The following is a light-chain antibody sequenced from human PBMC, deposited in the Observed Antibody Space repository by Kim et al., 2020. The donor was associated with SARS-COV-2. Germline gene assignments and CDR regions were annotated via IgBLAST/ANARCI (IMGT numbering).Light chain of an antibody. CDR1: RSNLGSDY. CDR2: SNT. Sequence: GHRLTLSCAGTRSNLGSDYVYWYQPLPGTAPQLLTYSNTQRPSGVRDRFSGSKSGTSASLAISGLRSEDEADYYCAAWDDSLSGWVFGGGTQLTVL. V-gene: IGLV1-47*01. CDR3: AAWDDSLSGWV. J-gene: IGLJ3*02.